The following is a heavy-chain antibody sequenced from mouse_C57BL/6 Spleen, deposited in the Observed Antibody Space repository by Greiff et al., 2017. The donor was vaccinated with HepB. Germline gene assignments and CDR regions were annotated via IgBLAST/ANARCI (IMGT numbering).Heavy chain of an antibody. CDR2: SYPGDGDT. V-gene: IGHV1-82*01. D-gene: IGHD1-1*01. Sequence: QVQLQQSGPELVKPGASVKISCKASGYALSSSWMNWVKQRPGKGLEWIGRSYPGDGDTNYNGKFKGKAKLTADKSSSTAYMQLSSLTSEDSAVYFCARGGYYYGSSYDAMDYWGQGTSVTVSS. CDR3: ARGGYYYGSSYDAMDY. CDR1: GYALSSSW. J-gene: IGHJ4*01.